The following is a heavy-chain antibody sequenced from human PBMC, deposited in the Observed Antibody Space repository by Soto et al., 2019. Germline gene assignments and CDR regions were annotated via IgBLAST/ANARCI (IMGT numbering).Heavy chain of an antibody. J-gene: IGHJ4*02. CDR2: ISAYNGNT. Sequence: ASVKVSCKASGYTFTSYGISWVRQAPGQGLEWMGWISAYNGNTNYAQKLQGRVTMTTDTSTSTAYMELRSLRSDDTAVYYCAITAAGTHYFYFDYGGQGTLVTVSS. D-gene: IGHD6-13*01. CDR1: GYTFTSYG. CDR3: AITAAGTHYFYFDY. V-gene: IGHV1-18*01.